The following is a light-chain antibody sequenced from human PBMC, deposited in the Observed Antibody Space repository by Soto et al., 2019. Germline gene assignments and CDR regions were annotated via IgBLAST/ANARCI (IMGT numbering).Light chain of an antibody. CDR2: GAS. J-gene: IGKJ1*01. CDR3: QQYGSSPQT. Sequence: IVLTQSPGTLSLSPGERATLSCRASQSVSSSYLAWYQQKPGQAPRLPIYGASSRATGIPDRFSGSGSGTDFTLTISRLEPEDFAVYYCQQYGSSPQTFGQGTKV. CDR1: QSVSSSY. V-gene: IGKV3-20*01.